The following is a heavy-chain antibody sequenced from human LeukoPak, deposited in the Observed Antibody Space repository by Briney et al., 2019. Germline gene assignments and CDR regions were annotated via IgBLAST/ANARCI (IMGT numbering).Heavy chain of an antibody. Sequence: PGGSLRLSCAASGFTFSSYGMHWVRQAPGKGLEWVAVISYDGSNKYYADSVKGRFTISRDNSKNTLYLQMNSLRAEDTAVYYCAKSISSALGYFDWGLDAFDIWGQGTMVTVSS. CDR2: ISYDGSNK. D-gene: IGHD3-9*01. V-gene: IGHV3-30*18. CDR1: GFTFSSYG. J-gene: IGHJ3*02. CDR3: AKSISSALGYFDWGLDAFDI.